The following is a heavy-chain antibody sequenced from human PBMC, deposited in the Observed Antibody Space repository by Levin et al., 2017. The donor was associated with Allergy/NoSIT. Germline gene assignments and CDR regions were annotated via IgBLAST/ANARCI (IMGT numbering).Heavy chain of an antibody. J-gene: IGHJ5*02. Sequence: SVKVSCQTSGGTFASYTISWVRQAPGQGLEWMGRIVPILGVTTYAQRFQGRLTITADRSTGTTYMELSRLRSDDTALYYCARSELCLYFAPWGQGSLVTVSS. CDR1: GGTFASYT. CDR2: IVPILGVT. V-gene: IGHV1-69*02. CDR3: ARSELCLYFAP. D-gene: IGHD5/OR15-5a*01.